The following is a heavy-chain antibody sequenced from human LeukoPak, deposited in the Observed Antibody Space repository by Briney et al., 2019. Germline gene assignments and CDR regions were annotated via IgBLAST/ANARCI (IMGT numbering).Heavy chain of an antibody. Sequence: GRSLRLSCAASGFTFSSYGMHWVRQAPGKGLEWVAFIRYDGSNKYYADSVKGRFTISRDNAKNSLYLQMNSLRAEDTAVYYCARVGVHSSGFCYFDYWGQGTLVTVSS. CDR1: GFTFSSYG. CDR3: ARVGVHSSGFCYFDY. J-gene: IGHJ4*02. D-gene: IGHD3-22*01. CDR2: IRYDGSNK. V-gene: IGHV3-33*08.